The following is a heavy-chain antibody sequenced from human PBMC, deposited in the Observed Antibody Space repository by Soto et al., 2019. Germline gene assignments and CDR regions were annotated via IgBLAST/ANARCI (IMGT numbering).Heavy chain of an antibody. Sequence: LGESLKISCKGSGYSFTSYWIGWVRQMPGKGLEWMGIIYPGDSDTRYSPSFQGQVTISADKSISTAYLQWSSLKASDTAMYYCARLRPTDYYDSSGYPDYWGQGTLVTVSS. CDR2: IYPGDSDT. V-gene: IGHV5-51*01. D-gene: IGHD3-22*01. CDR1: GYSFTSYW. CDR3: ARLRPTDYYDSSGYPDY. J-gene: IGHJ4*02.